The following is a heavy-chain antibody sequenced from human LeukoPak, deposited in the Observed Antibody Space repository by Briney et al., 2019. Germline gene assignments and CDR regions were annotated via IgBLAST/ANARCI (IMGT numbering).Heavy chain of an antibody. V-gene: IGHV1-8*01. J-gene: IGHJ4*02. CDR1: GYTFTSYD. CDR2: MNPNSGNT. Sequence: GASVKVSCKASGYTFTSYDINWVRQATGQGLEWMGWMNPNSGNTGYAQKFQGRVTITRNTSISTAYMELSSLSSEDTAVYYCATRYYYDSSGYYTLGDYWGQGTLVTVSS. D-gene: IGHD3-22*01. CDR3: ATRYYYDSSGYYTLGDY.